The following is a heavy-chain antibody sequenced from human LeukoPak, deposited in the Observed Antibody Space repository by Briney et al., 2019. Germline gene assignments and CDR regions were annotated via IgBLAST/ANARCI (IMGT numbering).Heavy chain of an antibody. CDR2: IHPGDSDT. V-gene: IGHV5-51*01. J-gene: IGHJ4*02. CDR3: ARGDYYDSSGYYLPFDY. D-gene: IGHD3-22*01. CDR1: GYSFTSYW. Sequence: ESLKLSCKGSGYSFTSYWIGWVRQMPGKGLEWMGIIHPGDSDTRYSPSFQGQVTISADKSISTAYLQWSSLKASDTAMYYCARGDYYDSSGYYLPFDYWGQGTLVTVSS.